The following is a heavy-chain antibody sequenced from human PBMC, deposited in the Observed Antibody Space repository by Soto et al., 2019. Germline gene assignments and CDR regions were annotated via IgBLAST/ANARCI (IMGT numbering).Heavy chain of an antibody. V-gene: IGHV1-69*13. CDR2: IIPIFGTA. J-gene: IGHJ6*02. D-gene: IGHD2-15*01. CDR3: ARGYCSGGSCYSALYYYYYGMDV. Sequence: ASGKVASEAAGGTFRSYAISWVRQAQKQGLEWMGGIIPIFGTANYAQKFQGRVTITADESTSTAYMELSSLRSEDTAVYYCARGYCSGGSCYSALYYYYYGMDVWGQGTTVTVSS. CDR1: GGTFRSYA.